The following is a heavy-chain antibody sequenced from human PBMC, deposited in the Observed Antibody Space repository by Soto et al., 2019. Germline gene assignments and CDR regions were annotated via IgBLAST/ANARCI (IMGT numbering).Heavy chain of an antibody. D-gene: IGHD4-17*01. CDR2: IYPGDSDT. V-gene: IGHV5-51*01. CDR1: GYSFTSYW. Sequence: GESLKISCKGSGYSFTSYWIGWVRQMPGKGLEWMGIIYPGDSDTRYSPSFQGQVTNSADKSISTAYLQWSSLKASDTAMYYCASGSDPVTPYFDYWGQGTLVTVSS. J-gene: IGHJ4*02. CDR3: ASGSDPVTPYFDY.